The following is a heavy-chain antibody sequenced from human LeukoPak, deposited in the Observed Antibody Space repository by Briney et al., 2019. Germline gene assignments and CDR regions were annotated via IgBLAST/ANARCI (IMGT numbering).Heavy chain of an antibody. V-gene: IGHV3-21*01. CDR3: ARDKSGYLDY. CDR2: ISSSSSYI. CDR1: GFTFSSYS. J-gene: IGHJ4*02. D-gene: IGHD2-15*01. Sequence: GGSLRLSCAASGFTFSSYSMNWVRQAPGKGLEWVSSISSSSSYIYYAGSVKGRFTISRDNAKNSLYLQMNSLRAEDMAVYYCARDKSGYLDYWGQGTLVTVSS.